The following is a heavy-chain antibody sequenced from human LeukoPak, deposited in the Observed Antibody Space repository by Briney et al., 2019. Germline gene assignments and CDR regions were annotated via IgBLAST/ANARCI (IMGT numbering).Heavy chain of an antibody. D-gene: IGHD1-1*01. CDR2: ISAYNGNT. Sequence: ASVKVSCKASGGTFSSYAISWVRQAPGQGLEWMGWISAYNGNTNYAQKLQGRVTMTTDTSTSTAYMELRSLRSDDTAVYYCATELVGAFDIWGQGTMVTVSS. V-gene: IGHV1-18*01. J-gene: IGHJ3*02. CDR1: GGTFSSYA. CDR3: ATELVGAFDI.